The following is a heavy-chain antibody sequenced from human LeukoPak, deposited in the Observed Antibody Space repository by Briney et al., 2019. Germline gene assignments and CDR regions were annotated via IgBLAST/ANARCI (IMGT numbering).Heavy chain of an antibody. CDR3: AKAELGVDTFFDY. CDR2: ISGSGGST. Sequence: HSGGSLRLSCAASGFTFSSYAMSWVRQAPGKGLEWVSAISGSGGSTYYADSVQGRFTISRDNSKRTLFLQMNSLRAEDTAFYYCAKAELGVDTFFDYWGQGTLVTVSS. J-gene: IGHJ4*02. D-gene: IGHD3-3*01. V-gene: IGHV3-23*01. CDR1: GFTFSSYA.